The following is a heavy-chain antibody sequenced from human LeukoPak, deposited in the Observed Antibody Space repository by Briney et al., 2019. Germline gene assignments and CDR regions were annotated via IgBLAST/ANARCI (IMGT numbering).Heavy chain of an antibody. V-gene: IGHV3-7*01. Sequence: PGGSLRLSCAASGFTFSNYWMTWVRQAPGKGLEWVANIKRDGSEKYYVDSVKGRFTISRDNAKNSLYLQMHSLRVEDTAVYFCAKERETYNDYQGQGTLVTVSS. D-gene: IGHD1-1*01. CDR3: AKERETYNDY. J-gene: IGHJ4*02. CDR2: IKRDGSEK. CDR1: GFTFSNYW.